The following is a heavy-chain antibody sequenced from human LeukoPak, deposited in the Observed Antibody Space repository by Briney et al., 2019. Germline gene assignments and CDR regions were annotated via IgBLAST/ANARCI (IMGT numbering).Heavy chain of an antibody. CDR2: IISDGSST. J-gene: IGHJ4*02. D-gene: IGHD6-13*01. CDR3: AKKGIAAPGRPYPFDY. Sequence: GGSLRLSCTASGFTFRTYTMTWVRQAPGKGLEWVSTIISDGSSTYYADSVKGRFTISRDNSKNTLYVQVNSLTPEDTAVYYCAKKGIAAPGRPYPFDYGGQGTLVTVSS. CDR1: GFTFRTYT. V-gene: IGHV3-23*01.